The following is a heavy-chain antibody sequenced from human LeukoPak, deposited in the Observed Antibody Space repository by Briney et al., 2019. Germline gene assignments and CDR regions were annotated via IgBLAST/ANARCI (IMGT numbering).Heavy chain of an antibody. CDR1: GFTFSSYG. V-gene: IGHV3-33*01. CDR3: ARDRDYYGSGTRLDY. Sequence: GRSLRLPCAASGFTFSSYGMHRVRQAPGKGLEWVAVIWYDGSNKYYADSVKGRFTISRDNAKNSLYLQMNSLRAEDTAVYYCARDRDYYGSGTRLDYWGQGTLVTVSS. CDR2: IWYDGSNK. J-gene: IGHJ4*02. D-gene: IGHD3-10*01.